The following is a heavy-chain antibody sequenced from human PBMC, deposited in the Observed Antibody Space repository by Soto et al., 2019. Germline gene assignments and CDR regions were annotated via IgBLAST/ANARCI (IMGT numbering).Heavy chain of an antibody. V-gene: IGHV4-39*01. CDR3: ASHYYGSGSYYVGTFDY. D-gene: IGHD3-10*01. Sequence: SETLSLTCTVSGGSISSSSYYWGWIRQPPGKGLEWIGSIYYSGSTYYNPSLKSRVTISVDTSKNQFSLKLSSVTAADTAVYYCASHYYGSGSYYVGTFDYWGQGTLVTVS. CDR1: GGSISSSSYY. J-gene: IGHJ4*02. CDR2: IYYSGST.